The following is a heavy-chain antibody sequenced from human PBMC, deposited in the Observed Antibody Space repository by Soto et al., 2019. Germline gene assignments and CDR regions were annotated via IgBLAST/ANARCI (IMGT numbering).Heavy chain of an antibody. CDR2: IYYSGST. CDR1: GGSISSYY. J-gene: IGHJ5*02. Sequence: SETLSLTCTVSGGSISSYYWSWIRQPPGKGLEWIGYIYYSGSTNYNPSLKSRATISVDTSKNQFSLKLTSVTAADTAVYYCAQSYYDATGFAVDPWGQGTPVTVSS. V-gene: IGHV4-59*08. D-gene: IGHD3-16*01. CDR3: AQSYYDATGFAVDP.